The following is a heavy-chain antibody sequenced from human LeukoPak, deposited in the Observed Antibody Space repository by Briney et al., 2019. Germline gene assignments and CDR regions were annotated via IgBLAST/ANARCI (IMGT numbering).Heavy chain of an antibody. V-gene: IGHV1-69*13. D-gene: IGHD5-24*01. CDR2: IIPIFGTA. CDR1: GYTFTSYG. J-gene: IGHJ5*02. Sequence: SVKVSCKASGYTFTSYGISWVRQAPGQGLEWMGGIIPIFGTANYTQKFQGRVTITADESTSTAYMELNSLRSEDTAIYYCASLQAWGQGTLVTVSS. CDR3: ASLQA.